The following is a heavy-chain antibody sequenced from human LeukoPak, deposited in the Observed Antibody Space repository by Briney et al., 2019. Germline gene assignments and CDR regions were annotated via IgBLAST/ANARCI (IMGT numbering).Heavy chain of an antibody. CDR2: ISDGGSRT. D-gene: IGHD6-19*01. Sequence: PGGSLRLSCAASGFVFSSQDMGWVRQAPGKGLEWVSAISDGGSRTYYADSVKGRFTISRDNSKNTLHLQMNSLRAEDTAVYYCAKDARRSSGWYFFDHWGRGTLVTVSS. J-gene: IGHJ4*02. V-gene: IGHV3-23*01. CDR1: GFVFSSQD. CDR3: AKDARRSSGWYFFDH.